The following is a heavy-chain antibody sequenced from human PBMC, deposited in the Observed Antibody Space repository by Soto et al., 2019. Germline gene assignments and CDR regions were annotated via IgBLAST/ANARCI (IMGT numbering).Heavy chain of an antibody. Sequence: QVQLVQSGAEVKKPGASVKVSCKASGYTFTSYYMHWVRQAPGQGLEWMGIINPSSSNTGYAQKFQGRVTMTRDTSTSTVYMDLSNLRSEDTAVYYCARVGALTPDYYYYGMDVWGQGTTVTVSS. J-gene: IGHJ6*02. CDR3: ARVGALTPDYYYYGMDV. CDR1: GYTFTSYY. V-gene: IGHV1-46*01. CDR2: INPSSSNT.